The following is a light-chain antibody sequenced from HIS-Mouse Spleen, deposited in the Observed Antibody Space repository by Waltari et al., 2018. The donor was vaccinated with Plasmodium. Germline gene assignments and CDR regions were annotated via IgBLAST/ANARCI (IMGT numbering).Light chain of an antibody. CDR2: GAS. Sequence: EIVFTQSPGTLSLSPRESATLSCRGSQSVSSSYLAWYQQKPGQAPRLLIYGASSRATGIPDRFSGSGSGTDFTLTISRLEPEDFAVYYCQQYGSSPYTFGQGTKLEIK. J-gene: IGKJ2*01. CDR1: QSVSSSY. V-gene: IGKV3-20*01. CDR3: QQYGSSPYT.